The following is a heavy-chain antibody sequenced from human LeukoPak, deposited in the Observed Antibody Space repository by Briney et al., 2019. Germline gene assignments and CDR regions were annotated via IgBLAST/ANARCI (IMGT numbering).Heavy chain of an antibody. D-gene: IGHD5-12*01. CDR2: ISSSSYI. J-gene: IGHJ6*03. CDR1: GFTFSSYS. CDR3: ARVAHYYYYMDV. Sequence: GGSLRLSCAASGFTFSSYSMNWVRQAPGKGLEWVSSISSSSYIYYADSVKGRFTISRDNAKNSLYLQMNSLRAEDTAVYYCARVAHYYYYMDVWGKGTTVTVSS. V-gene: IGHV3-21*01.